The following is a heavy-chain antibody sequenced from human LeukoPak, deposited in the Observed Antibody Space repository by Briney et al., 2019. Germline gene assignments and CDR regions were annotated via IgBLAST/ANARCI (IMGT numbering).Heavy chain of an antibody. CDR3: ASGHDYFDTSGYYESDALQI. CDR1: GVTFSTSV. CDR2: ITGSGSNT. V-gene: IGHV3-23*01. D-gene: IGHD3-22*01. J-gene: IGHJ3*02. Sequence: GGSLRLSCRASGVTFSTSVLSWVRQAPGKGLEWVSKITGSGSNTFYADSVKGRFTISRDNAKNTLYLQMNSLRAEDTALYYCASGHDYFDTSGYYESDALQIWGQGTLVTVSS.